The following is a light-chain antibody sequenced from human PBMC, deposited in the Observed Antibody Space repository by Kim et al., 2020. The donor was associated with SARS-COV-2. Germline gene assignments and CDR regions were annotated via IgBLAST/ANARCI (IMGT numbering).Light chain of an antibody. CDR2: RGT. Sequence: VSPGQTATITCSGNRLGEKVACWYQQRPGQSPVLVIYRGTKRPSGIPDRFSGSNSGNTATLTISGAQAMDEADYYCQSWANNPHVIFGGGTKLTVL. CDR1: RLGEKV. V-gene: IGLV3-1*01. J-gene: IGLJ2*01. CDR3: QSWANNPHVI.